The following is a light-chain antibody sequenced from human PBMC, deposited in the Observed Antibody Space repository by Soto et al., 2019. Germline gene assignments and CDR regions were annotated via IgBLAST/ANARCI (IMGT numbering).Light chain of an antibody. V-gene: IGKV4-1*01. CDR3: QQYNTWPIT. CDR1: QSVLYTSNNKNS. J-gene: IGKJ5*01. Sequence: DIVMTQSPDSLAVSLGERATINCKSSQSVLYTSNNKNSVAWYQQKPGQGPRLLVYRASTRTLGIPARFSGSESGTEFTLTISSLQSEDFAIYYCQQYNTWPITFGQGTRLEIK. CDR2: RAS.